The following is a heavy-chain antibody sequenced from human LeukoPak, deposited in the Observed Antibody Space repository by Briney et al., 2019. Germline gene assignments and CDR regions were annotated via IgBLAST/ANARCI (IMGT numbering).Heavy chain of an antibody. D-gene: IGHD6-19*01. Sequence: PGGSLRLSCAASGFTFNNYAMSWVRQAPGKGLEWLSAISDNGAYTWYADSVRGHFSISRDNSKSTLYLQMNNLRAEDTAVYYCAKGEFGSGWPNWGQGTLVTVSS. J-gene: IGHJ4*02. V-gene: IGHV3-23*01. CDR2: ISDNGAYT. CDR1: GFTFNNYA. CDR3: AKGEFGSGWPN.